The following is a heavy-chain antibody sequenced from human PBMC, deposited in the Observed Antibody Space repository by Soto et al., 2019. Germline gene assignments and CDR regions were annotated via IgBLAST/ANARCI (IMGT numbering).Heavy chain of an antibody. V-gene: IGHV1-3*01. CDR1: GYTFTSYA. CDR3: ARDLSGYSGYDSGCAFDI. D-gene: IGHD5-12*01. J-gene: IGHJ3*02. Sequence: QVPLVQSGAEVKKPGASVKVSCKASGYTFTSYAMHWVRQAPGQRLEWMGWINAGNGNTKYSQKFQGRVTITRDTSASTAYMELSSLRSEDTAVYYCARDLSGYSGYDSGCAFDIWGQGTMVTVSS. CDR2: INAGNGNT.